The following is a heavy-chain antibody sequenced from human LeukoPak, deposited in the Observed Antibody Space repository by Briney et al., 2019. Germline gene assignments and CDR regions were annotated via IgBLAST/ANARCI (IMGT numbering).Heavy chain of an antibody. D-gene: IGHD5-12*01. V-gene: IGHV3-23*01. J-gene: IGHJ5*02. CDR2: ISYGDGGT. CDR3: ARDSPSYGGYVDP. CDR1: GFTFSNYA. Sequence: TGGSLRLSCETSGFTFSNYAMSWVRQAPGRGLEWVSGISYGDGGTYYADSVKGRFTISRDNSKNTLSPQMNSLRAEDTAVYYCARDSPSYGGYVDPWGQGTLVTVSS.